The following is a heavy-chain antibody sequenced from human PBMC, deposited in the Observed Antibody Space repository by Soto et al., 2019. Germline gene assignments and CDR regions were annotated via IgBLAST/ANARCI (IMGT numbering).Heavy chain of an antibody. Sequence: ASVKVSCKASGYTFTGYYMHWVRQAPGQGLEWMGWINPNSGGTNYAQKFQGRVTMTRDTSISTAYMELSRLRSDDTAVYYCARDEAIVVVPAAPWGQGTLVTVSS. V-gene: IGHV1-2*02. D-gene: IGHD2-2*01. CDR3: ARDEAIVVVPAAP. CDR1: GYTFTGYY. J-gene: IGHJ5*02. CDR2: INPNSGGT.